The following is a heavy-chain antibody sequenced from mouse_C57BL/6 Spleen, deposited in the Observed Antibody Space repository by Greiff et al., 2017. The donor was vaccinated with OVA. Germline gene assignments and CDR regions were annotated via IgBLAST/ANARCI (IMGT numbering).Heavy chain of an antibody. V-gene: IGHV1-59*01. D-gene: IGHD2-2*01. CDR3: AREGRKYGYEDYFDY. CDR2: IDPSDSYT. J-gene: IGHJ2*01. Sequence: VQLQQSGAELVRPGTSVKLSCKASGYTFTSYWMHWVKQRPGQGLEWIGVIDPSDSYTNYNQKFKGKATLTVDTSSSTAYMQLSSLTSEDSAVYYCAREGRKYGYEDYFDYWGQGTTLTVSS. CDR1: GYTFTSYW.